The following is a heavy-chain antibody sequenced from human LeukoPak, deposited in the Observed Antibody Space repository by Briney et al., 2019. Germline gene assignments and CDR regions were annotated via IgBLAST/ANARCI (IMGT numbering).Heavy chain of an antibody. D-gene: IGHD6-19*01. V-gene: IGHV3-33*01. CDR3: ARGLAVAGTGDAFDI. Sequence: GGSLRLSCAASGFTFSSYGMHWVRQAPGKGLEWVAIMWYDESSKYYADSVKGRFTISRDNSKNTLYLQMNSLRAEDTAVYYCARGLAVAGTGDAFDIWGQGTMVTVSS. CDR2: MWYDESSK. CDR1: GFTFSSYG. J-gene: IGHJ3*02.